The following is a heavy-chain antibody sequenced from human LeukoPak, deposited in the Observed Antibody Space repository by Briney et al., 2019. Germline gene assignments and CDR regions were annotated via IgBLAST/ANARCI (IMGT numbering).Heavy chain of an antibody. CDR1: GFTVSSNY. J-gene: IGHJ5*02. CDR2: IYSGGST. Sequence: GGSLRLSCAASGFTVSSNYMSWVRQAPGKGLEWVSVIYSGGSTYYADSVKGRFTISRDNSKNTLYPQMNSLRAEDTAVYYCASIAAADTGWFDPWGQGTLVTVSS. D-gene: IGHD6-13*01. V-gene: IGHV3-53*01. CDR3: ASIAAADTGWFDP.